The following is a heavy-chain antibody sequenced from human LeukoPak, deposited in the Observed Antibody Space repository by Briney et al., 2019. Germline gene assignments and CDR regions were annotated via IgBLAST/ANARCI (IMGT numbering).Heavy chain of an antibody. CDR2: INPSGGGT. V-gene: IGHV1-46*01. J-gene: IGHJ4*02. D-gene: IGHD5-12*01. Sequence: ASVKVSCKASGYTFTSYYMHWVRQAPGQGLEWMGIINPSGGGTSYAQKFQGRATMTRDTSTSTVYMELSSLRSEDTAVYYCARDREATFPISREWGQGTLVTVSS. CDR3: ARDREATFPISRE. CDR1: GYTFTSYY.